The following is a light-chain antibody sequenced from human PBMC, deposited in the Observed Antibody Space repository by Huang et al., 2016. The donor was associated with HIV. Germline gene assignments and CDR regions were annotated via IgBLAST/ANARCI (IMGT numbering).Light chain of an antibody. CDR3: QQYNTSPRT. V-gene: IGKV3-15*01. Sequence: ENLMTQSPSTLSVSPGESATLSCRARQSVFKNLAWDQPQPCQAPKLLSYGSSTRAAGIPARCSGSGSGTDFTLTISSLQSEDFAVYYCQQYNTSPRTFGQGTKVEV. CDR1: QSVFKN. CDR2: GSS. J-gene: IGKJ1*01.